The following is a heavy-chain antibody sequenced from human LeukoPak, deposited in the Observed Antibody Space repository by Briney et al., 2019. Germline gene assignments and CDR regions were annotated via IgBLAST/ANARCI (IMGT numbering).Heavy chain of an antibody. D-gene: IGHD3-16*01. CDR1: GFTFGDYA. Sequence: PGGSLRLSCTASGFTFGDYAMSWVRQAPGKGLEWVGFIRSKAYGGTTEYAASVKGRFTISRDDSKSIAYLQMNSLKTEDTAVYYCTREGIGRSGGRVGYFDYWGQGTLVTVSS. CDR2: IRSKAYGGTT. V-gene: IGHV3-49*04. J-gene: IGHJ4*02. CDR3: TREGIGRSGGRVGYFDY.